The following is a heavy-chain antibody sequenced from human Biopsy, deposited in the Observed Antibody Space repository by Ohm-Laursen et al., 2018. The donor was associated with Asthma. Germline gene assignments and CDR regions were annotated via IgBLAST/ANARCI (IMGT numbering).Heavy chain of an antibody. CDR2: ISYDGSNK. J-gene: IGHJ4*02. CDR3: ASQSSGPDFWSGYYYFDY. Sequence: SLRPSCAASGFTFGDYCMSWVRQAPGKGLEWVAVISYDGSNKYYADSVKGRFTISRDNSKNTLYLQMNSLRAEDTAVYYCASQSSGPDFWSGYYYFDYWGQGTLVTVSS. D-gene: IGHD3-3*01. V-gene: IGHV3-30*03. CDR1: GFTFGDYC.